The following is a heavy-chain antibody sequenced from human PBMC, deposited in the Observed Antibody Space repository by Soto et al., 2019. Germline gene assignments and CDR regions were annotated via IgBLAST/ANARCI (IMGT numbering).Heavy chain of an antibody. CDR2: IRYDGSNI. D-gene: IGHD2-15*01. CDR1: GSIFRGYG. V-gene: IGHV3-33*01. J-gene: IGHJ4*02. Sequence: QVQLVESGGGVVQPGRSLRLSCAASGSIFRGYGMHWVRQAPGKGLEWVAVIRYDGSNINYADSVMGRFTISRDNSKNTLYLEMNSLRAEDTAVYYCARDGIGGTNFRGYLDYWGQGNLVTVSS. CDR3: ARDGIGGTNFRGYLDY.